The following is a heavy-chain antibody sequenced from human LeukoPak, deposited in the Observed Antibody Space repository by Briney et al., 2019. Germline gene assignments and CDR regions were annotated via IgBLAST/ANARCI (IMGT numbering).Heavy chain of an antibody. CDR3: ARERHRITIFGVVMDYYGMDV. D-gene: IGHD3-3*01. CDR2: IIPIFGTA. CDR1: GGTFSSYA. J-gene: IGHJ6*02. Sequence: GASVKVSCKASGGTFSSYAISWVRQAPGQGLEWMGGIIPIFGTANYAQKFQGRVTITADESTSTAYMELSSLRSEDTAVYYCARERHRITIFGVVMDYYGMDVWGQGTTVTVSS. V-gene: IGHV1-69*13.